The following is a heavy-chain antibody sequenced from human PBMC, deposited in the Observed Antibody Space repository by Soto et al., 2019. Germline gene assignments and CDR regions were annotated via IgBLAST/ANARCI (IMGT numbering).Heavy chain of an antibody. CDR3: VRDLTSLRGS. Sequence: QVQMVQSGAEVKKPGSSARVSCKVSGGTFSRHSSSWVRQAPGQGLEWMGGIIPIFDATQYAQKFQGRLTITADESTTTFHMDLSGLRPEDTAIYYCVRDLTSLRGSWGQGTLVTVS. CDR1: GGTFSRHS. J-gene: IGHJ4*02. CDR2: IIPIFDAT. V-gene: IGHV1-69*01. D-gene: IGHD3-10*01.